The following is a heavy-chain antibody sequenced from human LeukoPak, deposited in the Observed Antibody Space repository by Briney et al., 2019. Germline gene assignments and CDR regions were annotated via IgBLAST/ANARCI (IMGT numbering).Heavy chain of an antibody. CDR1: GYTFTSYY. CDR3: ARLRFLEWLLYPGPKSPSLDDAFDI. CDR2: INPSGGST. J-gene: IGHJ3*02. V-gene: IGHV1-46*01. D-gene: IGHD3-3*01. Sequence: ASVKVSCKASGYTFTSYYMHWVRQAPGQGLEWMGIINPSGGSTSYAQKFQGRVTMTRDTSTSTVYMELSSLRSEDTAVYYCARLRFLEWLLYPGPKSPSLDDAFDIWGQGTMVTVSS.